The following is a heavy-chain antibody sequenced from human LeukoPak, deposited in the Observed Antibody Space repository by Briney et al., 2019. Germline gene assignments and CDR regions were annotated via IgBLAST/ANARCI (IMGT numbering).Heavy chain of an antibody. CDR2: IKQDGSEK. D-gene: IGHD5-24*01. CDR1: GFTFSRYW. CDR3: AVEYYYYCMDV. V-gene: IGHV3-7*02. Sequence: GGSLRLSCAASGFTFSRYWMSWVRQAPGKGLEWVANIKQDGSEKYYVDSVKGRFTISRDNAKNSLYLQMNSLRAEDTAVYYCAVEYYYYCMDVWGKGTTVTVSS. J-gene: IGHJ6*03.